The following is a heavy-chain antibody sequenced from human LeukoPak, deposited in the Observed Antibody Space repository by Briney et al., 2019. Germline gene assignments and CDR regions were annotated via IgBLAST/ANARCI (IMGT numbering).Heavy chain of an antibody. Sequence: SETLSLTCAVYGGSFSGYYWSWIRQPPGKGLEWIGEINHSGSTNYNPSLKSRVTISVDTSKNQFSLKLSSVTAADTAVYYCARKRFSNYYGMDVWGQGTTVTVSS. CDR2: INHSGST. CDR3: ARKRFSNYYGMDV. CDR1: GGSFSGYY. D-gene: IGHD5-24*01. V-gene: IGHV4-34*01. J-gene: IGHJ6*02.